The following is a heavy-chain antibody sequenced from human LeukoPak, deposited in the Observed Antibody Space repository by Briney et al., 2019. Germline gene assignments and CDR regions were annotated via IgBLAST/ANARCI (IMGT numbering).Heavy chain of an antibody. Sequence: PSETLSLACAVYGGSFSGYYWSWIRQPPGKGLEWIGEINHSGSTSYNPSLKSRVTISVDTSKNQFSLKLSSVTAADTAVYYCARASEAVDAGGYDFWSGYYSYFDYWGQGTLVTVSS. J-gene: IGHJ4*02. CDR1: GGSFSGYY. CDR2: INHSGST. D-gene: IGHD3-3*01. V-gene: IGHV4-34*01. CDR3: ARASEAVDAGGYDFWSGYYSYFDY.